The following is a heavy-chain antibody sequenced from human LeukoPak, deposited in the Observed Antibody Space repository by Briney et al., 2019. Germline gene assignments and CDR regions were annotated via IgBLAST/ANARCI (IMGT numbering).Heavy chain of an antibody. V-gene: IGHV3-48*03. J-gene: IGHJ4*02. CDR1: GFTFSSFE. CDR2: ISSGGSSI. Sequence: GGSLRLSCAASGFTFSSFEMNWVRQAPGKGREWVSYISSGGSSIYYADSVKGRFTISRDNAQNSLYLQMNSLRAEDTAGYYCARVQRGFFDYWGQGTLVTVSS. CDR3: ARVQRGFFDY. D-gene: IGHD3-10*01.